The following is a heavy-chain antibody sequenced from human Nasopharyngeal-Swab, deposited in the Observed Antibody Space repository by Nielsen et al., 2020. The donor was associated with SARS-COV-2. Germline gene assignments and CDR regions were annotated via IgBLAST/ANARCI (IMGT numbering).Heavy chain of an antibody. CDR3: ARHRGSYSRDAIDI. CDR1: GYSFTSYW. D-gene: IGHD1-26*01. Sequence: GESLKISCKGSGYSFTSYWIAWVRQMPGKGLEWMGIVFPGDSHTRYGPSFQGQVTISADKSITTAYLQWSSLKASDTAMYYCARHRGSYSRDAIDIWGQGTMVTVSS. CDR2: VFPGDSHT. J-gene: IGHJ3*02. V-gene: IGHV5-51*01.